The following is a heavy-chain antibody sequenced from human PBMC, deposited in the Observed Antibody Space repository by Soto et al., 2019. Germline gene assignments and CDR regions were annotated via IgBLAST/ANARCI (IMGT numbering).Heavy chain of an antibody. CDR1: GGSISSYY. CDR3: ARDPEAPGLWFGELWYFDL. D-gene: IGHD3-10*01. Sequence: QVQLQESGPGLVKPSETLSLTCTVSGGSISSYYWSWIRQPAGKGLEWIGRIYTSGSTNYNPSLKSRVTMSVDTSKNQFSLKLSSVTAADTAVYYCARDPEAPGLWFGELWYFDLWGRGTLVTVSS. J-gene: IGHJ2*01. CDR2: IYTSGST. V-gene: IGHV4-4*07.